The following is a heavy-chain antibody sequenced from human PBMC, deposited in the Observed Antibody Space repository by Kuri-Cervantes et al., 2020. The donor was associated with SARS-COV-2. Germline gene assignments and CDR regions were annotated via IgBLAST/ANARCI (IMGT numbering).Heavy chain of an antibody. CDR3: GRRYCSTTSCLVDY. CDR1: GFTFSDYY. Sequence: GESLKISCAASGFTFSDYYMSWIRQAPGKGLQWVSYIGSSGTTMFYADFVKGRFTISRDNAKNSLYLQMKSLTAEDAGVYYCGRRYCSTTSCLVDYWGRGTLVTVSS. V-gene: IGHV3-11*04. D-gene: IGHD2-2*01. CDR2: IGSSGTTM. J-gene: IGHJ4*02.